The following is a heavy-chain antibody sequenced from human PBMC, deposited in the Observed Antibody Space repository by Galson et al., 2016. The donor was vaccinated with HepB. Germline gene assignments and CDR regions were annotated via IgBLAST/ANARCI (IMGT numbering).Heavy chain of an antibody. J-gene: IGHJ6*02. Sequence: SLRLSCAASGFTVSSNCMSWVRQAPGKGLEWVSLICDGGSAYYTDSVKASFTISRDNSKNTLHLQMNNLRPEDTAWYFCSRDPPGVPDFALDVWGQGTTVTVSS. V-gene: IGHV3-66*01. CDR2: ICDGGSA. CDR3: SRDPPGVPDFALDV. CDR1: GFTVSSNC. D-gene: IGHD3-10*01.